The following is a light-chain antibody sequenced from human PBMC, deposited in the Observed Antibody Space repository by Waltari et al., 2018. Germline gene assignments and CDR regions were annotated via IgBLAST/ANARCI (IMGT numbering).Light chain of an antibody. J-gene: IGKJ4*01. CDR3: QQSDT. CDR1: QSITEC. CDR2: GAS. V-gene: IGKV1-39*01. Sequence: IQMTPSPHSQAASVGEKVTITRRASQSITECLNLYQQKPGTPPKPLIYGASSLQSGAPSRVSGTGCGTDYTLSITSLEPEDSATYFSQQSDTCGGGTKV.